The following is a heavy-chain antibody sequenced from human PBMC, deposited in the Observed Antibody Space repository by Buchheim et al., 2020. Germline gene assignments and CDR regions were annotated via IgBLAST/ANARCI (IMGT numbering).Heavy chain of an antibody. J-gene: IGHJ2*01. D-gene: IGHD6-19*01. CDR2: INHSGST. CDR3: ARPGYSSGWYRGWYFDL. CDR1: GGSFSGYY. V-gene: IGHV4-34*01. Sequence: QVQLQQWGAGLLKPSETLSLTCAVYGGSFSGYYWSWIRQSPGKGLEWIGEINHSGSTTYNPSLKSRVTMSVDTPKNQFSLKLTSVTAADTAVYYCARPGYSSGWYRGWYFDLWGRGTL.